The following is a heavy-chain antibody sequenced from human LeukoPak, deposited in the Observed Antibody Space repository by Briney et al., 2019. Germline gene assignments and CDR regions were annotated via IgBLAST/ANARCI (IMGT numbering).Heavy chain of an antibody. J-gene: IGHJ4*02. D-gene: IGHD5-24*01. V-gene: IGHV3-64*02. CDR2: ITSNGDNI. CDR3: ATQAGGWLQYGGFDY. Sequence: GGSLRLSCAAFGFTFSTHAMHWVRQAPGKGLEYVSPITSNGDNIYYAGSVKGRFTVSRDNSKNTLYLQMGSLRAEDMAVYYCATQAGGWLQYGGFDYWGQGTLVTVSS. CDR1: GFTFSTHA.